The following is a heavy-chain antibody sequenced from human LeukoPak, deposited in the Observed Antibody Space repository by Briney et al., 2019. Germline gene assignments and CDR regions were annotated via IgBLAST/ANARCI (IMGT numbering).Heavy chain of an antibody. CDR2: INTYNNDT. CDR3: AREYSSSWYRGDDAFDI. V-gene: IGHV1-18*01. D-gene: IGHD6-13*01. J-gene: IGHJ3*02. CDR1: GYTFPTYG. Sequence: GASVKVSCRASGYTFPTYGVSWVRQAPGQGLEWMGWINTYNNDTNYAQNFQGRVTLTTDTSSSTAYMELRSLRSDDTAVYYCAREYSSSWYRGDDAFDIWGQGTMVTVSS.